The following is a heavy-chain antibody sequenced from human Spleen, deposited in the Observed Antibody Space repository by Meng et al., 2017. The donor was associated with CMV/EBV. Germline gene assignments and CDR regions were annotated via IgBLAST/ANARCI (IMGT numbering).Heavy chain of an antibody. Sequence: GESLKISCAASGFTFSSYWMHWVRQAPGKGLVWVSRINSDGSSTSYADSVKGRFTISRDNAKNTLYLQMNSLRAEDTAVYYCARDGMRRMKNGGNSGGADHWGQGTLVTVSS. CDR2: INSDGSST. V-gene: IGHV3-74*01. D-gene: IGHD4-23*01. CDR1: GFTFSSYW. CDR3: ARDGMRRMKNGGNSGGADH. J-gene: IGHJ4*02.